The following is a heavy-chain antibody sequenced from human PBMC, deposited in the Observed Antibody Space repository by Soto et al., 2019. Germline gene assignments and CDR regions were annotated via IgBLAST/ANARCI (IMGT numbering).Heavy chain of an antibody. J-gene: IGHJ5*02. V-gene: IGHV3-15*01. CDR1: GFTFSNAW. CDR2: IKSKTDGGTT. D-gene: IGHD2-8*01. CDR3: TTVLYPPGPFPSDP. Sequence: GGSLRLSCASSGFTFSNAWMIWVRQAPGKGLEWVGRIKSKTDGGTTDYAAPVKGRFTISRDDSKNTLYLQMNSLKTEDTAVYYCTTVLYPPGPFPSDPWGQGTLVTVSS.